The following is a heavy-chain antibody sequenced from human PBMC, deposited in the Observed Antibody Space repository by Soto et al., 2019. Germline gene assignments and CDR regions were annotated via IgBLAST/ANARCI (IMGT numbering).Heavy chain of an antibody. V-gene: IGHV6-1*01. D-gene: IGHD3-3*01. J-gene: IGHJ3*02. CDR1: RDSVSSNSAA. CDR2: TYYRSKWYN. CDR3: ARAGIKIFGVAPYAFDI. Sequence: SQTLSLTCAISRDSVSSNSAAWNWIRQSPSRGLEWLGRTYYRSKWYNDYAVSVKSRITINPDTSKNQFSLQLNSVTPEDTAVYYCARAGIKIFGVAPYAFDIWGQGIMVT.